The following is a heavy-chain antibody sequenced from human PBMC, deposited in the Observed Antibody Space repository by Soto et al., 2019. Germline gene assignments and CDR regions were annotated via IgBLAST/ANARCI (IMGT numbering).Heavy chain of an antibody. Sequence: QVQLVQSGAEVKKPGSSVKVSCKASGGTFSSYAISWVRQAPGQGLEWMGGIIPIFGTANYAQKFQGRVTITADESTRTAYMERSSLRSEDTAVYYCARVRNTDYNNQGWFDPWGQGTLVTVSS. D-gene: IGHD4-4*01. CDR2: IIPIFGTA. J-gene: IGHJ5*02. CDR1: GGTFSSYA. V-gene: IGHV1-69*01. CDR3: ARVRNTDYNNQGWFDP.